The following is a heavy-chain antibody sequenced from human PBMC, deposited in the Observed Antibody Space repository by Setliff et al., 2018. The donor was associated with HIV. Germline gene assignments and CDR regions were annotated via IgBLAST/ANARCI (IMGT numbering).Heavy chain of an antibody. J-gene: IGHJ5*02. CDR2: IYGSSGST. CDR1: GFTFSNYA. Sequence: PGGSLRLSCAASGFTFSNYAMSWVRQAPGKGLEWVSAIYGSSGSTNYADSVKVRFNISRDNSKNMLNLQMNSLRAEDTAVYYCAKGQAGLRYNWYAPWGHGTLVTVSS. V-gene: IGHV3-23*01. CDR3: AKGQAGLRYNWYAP.